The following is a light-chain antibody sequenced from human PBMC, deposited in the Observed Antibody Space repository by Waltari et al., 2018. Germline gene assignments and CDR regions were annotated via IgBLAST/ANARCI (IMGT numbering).Light chain of an antibody. V-gene: IGKV4-1*01. CDR3: QQYYDTPT. Sequence: DIVMTQSPASLAVSLGERATINCKSSQSVLYTSDSKNYLAWYQQKPGQPPKLLIYWASTRESGVPDRFTGSGSGTDFTLTVSSLQAEDVAVYYCQQYYDTPTFGQGTKLEIK. CDR1: QSVLYTSDSKNY. J-gene: IGKJ2*01. CDR2: WAS.